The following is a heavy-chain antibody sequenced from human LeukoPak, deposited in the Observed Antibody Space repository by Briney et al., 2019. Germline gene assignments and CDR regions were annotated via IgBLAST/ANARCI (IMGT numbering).Heavy chain of an antibody. V-gene: IGHV3-7*01. CDR1: GFTFSSYW. D-gene: IGHD6-19*01. J-gene: IGHJ4*02. CDR2: IKQDGSEK. CDR3: ASGGWRGDD. Sequence: PGGSLRLSCAASGFTFSSYWMSWVRQAPGKGLKWVANIKQDGSEKYYVDSVKGRFTISRDSAKNSLYLQMNSLRAEDTAVYYCASGGWRGDDWGQGTLVTVSS.